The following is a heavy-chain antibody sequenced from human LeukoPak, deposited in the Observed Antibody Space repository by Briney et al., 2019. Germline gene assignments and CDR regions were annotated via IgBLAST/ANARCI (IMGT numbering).Heavy chain of an antibody. V-gene: IGHV1-2*02. CDR1: GYTFTSYY. D-gene: IGHD6-6*01. Sequence: GASVKVSCKASGYTFTSYYMHWVRQAPGQGLEWMGWINPNTGGTNYAQKFQGRVTMTRDTSITTAYMELTRLQSDDTAVYYCARDRIAASNWFDPWGQGTLVTVSS. CDR3: ARDRIAASNWFDP. J-gene: IGHJ5*02. CDR2: INPNTGGT.